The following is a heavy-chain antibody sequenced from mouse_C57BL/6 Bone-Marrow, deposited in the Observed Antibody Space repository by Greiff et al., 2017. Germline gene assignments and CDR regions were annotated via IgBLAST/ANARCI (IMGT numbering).Heavy chain of an antibody. CDR3: ARWDSAGYYYAMDY. D-gene: IGHD3-2*02. J-gene: IGHJ4*01. CDR2: IYPGDGDT. CDR1: GYAFSSSW. V-gene: IGHV1-82*01. Sequence: QVQLQQSGPELVKPGASVKISCKASGYAFSSSWMNWVKQRTGKGLEGIGRIYPGDGDTNYNGKLKGKATLTADKSSSTAYMQLISLTSEDSAVYVCARWDSAGYYYAMDYWGQGTSVTVSS.